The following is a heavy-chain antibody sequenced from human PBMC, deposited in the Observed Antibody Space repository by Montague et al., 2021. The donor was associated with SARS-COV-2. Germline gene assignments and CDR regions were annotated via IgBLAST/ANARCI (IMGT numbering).Heavy chain of an antibody. D-gene: IGHD3-22*01. CDR3: ARDIRIPMLIVIQGYGMDV. V-gene: IGHV4-39*07. CDR2: IYYSGST. CDR1: GGSISSYY. Sequence: SDTLSLTRTVSGGSISSYYWGWIRQPPGMGLEWIGSIYYSGSTYXNPSLKSRITISVDTSKNQFSLRLTSVTAADTAVYYCARDIRIPMLIVIQGYGMDVWGQGTTVTVSS. J-gene: IGHJ6*02.